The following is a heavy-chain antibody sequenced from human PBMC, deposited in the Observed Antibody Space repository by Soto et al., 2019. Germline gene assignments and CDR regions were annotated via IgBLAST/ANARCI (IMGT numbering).Heavy chain of an antibody. CDR1: GVSITPYF. V-gene: IGHV4-4*07. CDR2: IYASGRT. J-gene: IGHJ2*01. CDR3: ARHFDVDPSLDQYYFDL. D-gene: IGHD3-9*01. Sequence: QVQLQESGPGLVKPSETLSLTCTVSGVSITPYFWSWIRQPAGKAPEWVGHIYASGRTTYNPSLKRRVTMFVSHTQVSLRLTSVTAADTAVYYCARHFDVDPSLDQYYFDLWGRGALGTVSS.